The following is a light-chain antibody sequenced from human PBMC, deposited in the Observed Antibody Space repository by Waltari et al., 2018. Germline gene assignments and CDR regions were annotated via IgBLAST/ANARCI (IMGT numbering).Light chain of an antibody. CDR2: DVT. CDR3: SSHTTTSTLV. Sequence: QSALTQPAAMSGSPGQSITMSCTGTSADIGIYNYVSWYQHHPGEAPKLIIFDVTKRPSGMSDRFTGSKSGNPASLTISGLQTEDEGHYYCSSHTTTSTLVFGGGTKLTVL. J-gene: IGLJ2*01. CDR1: SADIGIYNY. V-gene: IGLV2-14*03.